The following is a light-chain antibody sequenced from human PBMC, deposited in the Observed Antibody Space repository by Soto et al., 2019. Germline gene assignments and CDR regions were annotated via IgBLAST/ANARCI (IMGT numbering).Light chain of an antibody. CDR3: CSLPGGTTLYL. V-gene: IGLV2-23*01. J-gene: IGLJ1*01. CDR2: EAT. Sequence: QSVLTQPASVSGSPRQSITISCTGGSSDVGSSNFVSWYQQHPGKAPKLIIYEATRRPSGVSGRFSGSKSGNTASLTISGLQAEDEADYYCCSLPGGTTLYLFGTGTKLTVL. CDR1: SSDVGSSNF.